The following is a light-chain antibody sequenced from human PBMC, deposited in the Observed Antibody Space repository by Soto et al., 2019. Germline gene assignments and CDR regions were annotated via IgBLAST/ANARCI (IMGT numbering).Light chain of an antibody. J-gene: IGLJ3*02. CDR1: NSDIGGYNY. Sequence: QSVLTQPPSASGSPGQSVTISCTGTNSDIGGYNYVSWYQHHPGKAPKLMIYEVSKRPSGVPDRFSGSKSGNTASLTVSGLQAEDEADYYCSSYAGSNNGVFGGGTKLTVL. V-gene: IGLV2-8*01. CDR2: EVS. CDR3: SSYAGSNNGV.